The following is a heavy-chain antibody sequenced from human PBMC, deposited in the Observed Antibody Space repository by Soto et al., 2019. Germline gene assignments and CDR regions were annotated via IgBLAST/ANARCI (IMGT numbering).Heavy chain of an antibody. CDR2: VFHNGNT. CDR1: GGSFTANY. J-gene: IGHJ4*02. Sequence: QGQLHQWGAGLVKPSETLSLTCAVSGGSFTANYWAWVRQPPGKGLEWIGEVFHNGNTNYNPSLKSRVTVSADTSKNQFSLRLTSVTAADTAVYFCASARWDFWGQGTLVTVSS. CDR3: ASARWDF. V-gene: IGHV4-34*12. D-gene: IGHD6-13*01.